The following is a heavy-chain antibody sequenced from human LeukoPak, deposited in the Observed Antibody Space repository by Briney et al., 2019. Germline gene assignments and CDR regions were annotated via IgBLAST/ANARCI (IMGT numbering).Heavy chain of an antibody. J-gene: IGHJ4*02. CDR3: AAGATYYDILTVLAF. D-gene: IGHD3-9*01. CDR1: GFTFTSSA. CDR2: IVVGSGNT. V-gene: IGHV1-58*01. Sequence: SVKVSCKASGFTFTSSAVQWVRQARGQRLEWIGWIVVGSGNTNYAQKFQERVTITRDMSTSTAYTELSSLRSEDTAVYYCAAGATYYDILTVLAFWGQGTLVTVSS.